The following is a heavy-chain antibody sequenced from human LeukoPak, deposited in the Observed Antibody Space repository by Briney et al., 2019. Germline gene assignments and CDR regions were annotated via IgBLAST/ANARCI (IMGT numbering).Heavy chain of an antibody. Sequence: SETLSLTCAVYGGSFSGYYWSWIRQPPGKGLEWIGEINHSGSTNYNPSLKSRVTISVDTSKNQFSLKLSSVTAADTAMYYCARGRSVVVPAAIHLYYFDYWGQGTLVTVSS. D-gene: IGHD2-2*01. CDR2: INHSGST. J-gene: IGHJ4*02. V-gene: IGHV4-34*01. CDR3: ARGRSVVVPAAIHLYYFDY. CDR1: GGSFSGYY.